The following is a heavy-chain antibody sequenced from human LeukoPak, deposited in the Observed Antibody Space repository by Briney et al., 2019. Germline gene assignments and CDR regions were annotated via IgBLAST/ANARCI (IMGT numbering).Heavy chain of an antibody. CDR2: IAYDGSRP. D-gene: IGHD1-14*01. J-gene: IGHJ4*02. CDR3: TRYNNDHFDY. Sequence: GRSLRLSCAGPGFTFGGYGMDWFRQTPGKGLEWVAVIAYDGSRPFYADSVKGRFTISRDNSKNTMSVQMDDLRAEDTAVYYGTRYNNDHFDYWGQGTLVTVAS. V-gene: IGHV3-33*01. CDR1: GFTFGGYG.